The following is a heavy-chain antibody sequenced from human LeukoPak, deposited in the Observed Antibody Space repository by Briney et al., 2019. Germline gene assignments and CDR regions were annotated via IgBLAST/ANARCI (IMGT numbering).Heavy chain of an antibody. D-gene: IGHD6-6*01. CDR1: GGSISSSTYY. V-gene: IGHV4-39*01. Sequence: TSETLSLTCTVSGGSISSSTYYWGWIRQPPGKGLEWIGSIYYSGTTYYNPSLKSRVTISADTSKNQFSLKLSSVTAADTAVYYCARHGLEYSSPYDNWFDPWGQGTLVTVSS. J-gene: IGHJ5*02. CDR3: ARHGLEYSSPYDNWFDP. CDR2: IYYSGTT.